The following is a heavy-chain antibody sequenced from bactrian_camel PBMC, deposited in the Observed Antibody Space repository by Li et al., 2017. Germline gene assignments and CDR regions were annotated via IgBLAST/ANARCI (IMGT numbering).Heavy chain of an antibody. J-gene: IGHJ3*01. CDR1: GFTFSRYP. CDR2: CSADSGTGT. V-gene: IGHV3S40*01. Sequence: QLVESGGGLVRPGGSLRLSCAASGFTFSRYPMTWIRQAPGKGLEWVSSCSADSGTGTHYADSVKGRFTISRDNAKNTVYLQLNSLETEDTAMYYCTKAYENTWYDALSALDAWGQGTLVTVS. CDR3: TKAYENTWYDALSALDA. D-gene: IGHD6*01.